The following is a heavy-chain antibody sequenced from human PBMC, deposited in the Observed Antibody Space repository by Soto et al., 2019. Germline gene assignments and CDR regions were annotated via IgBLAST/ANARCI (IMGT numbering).Heavy chain of an antibody. CDR2: ISAYNGNT. Sequence: ASVTVSCQTSGYTITSYGISWVRQAPGQGLEWMGWISAYNGNTNYAQKLQGRVTMTTDTSTSTAYMELRSLRSDDTAVYYCAREAGGRGYYYDSSGYTSPPGSFDYWGQGTLVTVS. CDR3: AREAGGRGYYYDSSGYTSPPGSFDY. D-gene: IGHD3-22*01. CDR1: GYTITSYG. J-gene: IGHJ4*02. V-gene: IGHV1-18*01.